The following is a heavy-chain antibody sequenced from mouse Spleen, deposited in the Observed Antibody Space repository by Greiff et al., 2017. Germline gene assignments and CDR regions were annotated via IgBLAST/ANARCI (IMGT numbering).Heavy chain of an antibody. CDR3: ARHEGGLRPFAY. V-gene: IGHV5-6-2*01. J-gene: IGHJ3*01. CDR2: INSNGGST. D-gene: IGHD2-4*01. Sequence: EVKLVESGGGLVKLGGSLKLSCAASGFTFSSYYMSWVRQTPEKRLELVAAINSNGGSTYYPDTVKGRFTISRDNAKNTLYLQMSSLKSEDTALYYCARHEGGLRPFAYWGQGTLVTVSA. CDR1: GFTFSSYY.